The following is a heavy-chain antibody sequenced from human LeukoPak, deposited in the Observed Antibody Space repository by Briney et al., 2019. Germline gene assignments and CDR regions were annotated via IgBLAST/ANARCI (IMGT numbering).Heavy chain of an antibody. CDR3: ARGYPSWLQQEGFDY. CDR2: MNPNSGNT. D-gene: IGHD5-24*01. V-gene: IGHV1-8*01. Sequence: APVKVSCKASGYTFTSYDINWVRQATGQGLEWMGWMNPNSGNTGYAQKFQGRVTMTRNTSISTAYMELSSLRSEDTAVYYCARGYPSWLQQEGFDYWGQGTLVTVSS. J-gene: IGHJ4*02. CDR1: GYTFTSYD.